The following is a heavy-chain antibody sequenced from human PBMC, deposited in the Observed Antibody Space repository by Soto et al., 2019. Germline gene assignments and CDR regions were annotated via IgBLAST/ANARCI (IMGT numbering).Heavy chain of an antibody. J-gene: IGHJ6*02. Sequence: EVQLVESGGGLVKPGGSLRLSCAASGFTFSSYSMNWVRQAPGKGLEWVSSISSSSSYIYYADSVKGRFTISRDNAKNSLYLQMNSLRAEDTAVYYCARAHAGTTYGMDVWGQGTTVTVSS. D-gene: IGHD1-7*01. CDR1: GFTFSSYS. V-gene: IGHV3-21*01. CDR3: ARAHAGTTYGMDV. CDR2: ISSSSSYI.